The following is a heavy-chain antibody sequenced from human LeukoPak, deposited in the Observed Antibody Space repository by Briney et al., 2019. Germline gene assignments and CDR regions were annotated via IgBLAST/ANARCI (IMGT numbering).Heavy chain of an antibody. Sequence: ASVKVSCKASGYTFTSYDINWVRQATGQGLEWMGWMNPNSGNTGYAQKFQGRVTMTGNTSISTAYMELSSLRSEDTAVYYCARRGTTGTSDYYYYMDVWGKGTTVTVSS. CDR3: ARRGTTGTSDYYYYMDV. J-gene: IGHJ6*03. CDR2: MNPNSGNT. V-gene: IGHV1-8*01. CDR1: GYTFTSYD. D-gene: IGHD1-1*01.